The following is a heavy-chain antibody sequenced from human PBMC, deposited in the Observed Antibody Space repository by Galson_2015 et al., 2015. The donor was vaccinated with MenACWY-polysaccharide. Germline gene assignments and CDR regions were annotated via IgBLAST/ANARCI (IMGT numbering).Heavy chain of an antibody. V-gene: IGHV3-23*01. J-gene: IGHJ4*02. CDR3: AKDEKSSGGYSRD. D-gene: IGHD6-19*01. CDR1: GFTFNGYA. Sequence: SLRLSCAASGFTFNGYAMTWVRQAPGKGLEWVSTISGVDGSTYYADSVKGRFTISRDNSKNTLYLQMNSLRAEDTAVYYCAKDEKSSGGYSRDWGQGTLVTVAS. CDR2: ISGVDGST.